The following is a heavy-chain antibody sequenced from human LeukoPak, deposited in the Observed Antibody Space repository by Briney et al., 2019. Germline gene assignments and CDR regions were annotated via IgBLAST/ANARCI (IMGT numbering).Heavy chain of an antibody. D-gene: IGHD5-18*01. V-gene: IGHV4-39*01. J-gene: IGHJ6*02. CDR1: GGSISSSSYY. Sequence: SETLSLTCTVSGGSISSSSYYWGWIRQPPGKGLEWIGSIYYSGSTYYNPSLKSRVTISVDTSKNQFSLKLSSVTAADTAVYYCARRPGYSYGPHYYYYGMDVWGQGTTVTVSS. CDR2: IYYSGST. CDR3: ARRPGYSYGPHYYYYGMDV.